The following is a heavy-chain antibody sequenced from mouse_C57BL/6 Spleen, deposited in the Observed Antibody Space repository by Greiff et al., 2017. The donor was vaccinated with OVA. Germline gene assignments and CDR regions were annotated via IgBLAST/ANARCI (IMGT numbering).Heavy chain of an antibody. CDR2: IYPTDGST. J-gene: IGHJ3*01. CDR1: GYTITSSD. V-gene: IGHV1-85*01. CDR3: ARFRPPAY. Sequence: VQLQQSGPELVKPGASVKLSCKASGYTITSSDINWVKQRPGQGLEWIGWIYPTDGSTKYNAKFQGKATLTVATSSSTAYMDLHSLTSADAAVYCCARFRPPAYWGQGTLVTVSA. D-gene: IGHD6-1*01.